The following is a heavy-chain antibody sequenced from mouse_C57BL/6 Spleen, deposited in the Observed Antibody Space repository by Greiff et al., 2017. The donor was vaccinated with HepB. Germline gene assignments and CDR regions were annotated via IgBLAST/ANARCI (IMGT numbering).Heavy chain of an antibody. V-gene: IGHV10-1*01. Sequence: EVKLMESGGGLVQPKGSLKLSCAASGFSFNTYAMNWVRQAPGKGLEWVARIRSKSNNYATYYADSVKDRFTISRDDSESMLYLQMNNLKTEDTAMYYCVRLGGLIGDYGAYWGQGTLVTVSA. CDR3: VRLGGLIGDYGAY. CDR2: IRSKSNNYAT. CDR1: GFSFNTYA. D-gene: IGHD1-1*01. J-gene: IGHJ3*01.